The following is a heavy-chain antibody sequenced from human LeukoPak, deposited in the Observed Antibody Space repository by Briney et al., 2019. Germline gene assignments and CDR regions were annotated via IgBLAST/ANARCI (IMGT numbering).Heavy chain of an antibody. CDR1: GFTFDDYG. CDR2: INWNGGST. CDR3: ARDTAAAGSYYYYYMDV. D-gene: IGHD6-13*01. J-gene: IGHJ6*03. V-gene: IGHV3-20*04. Sequence: GGSLRLSCAASGFTFDDYGMSWVRQAPGKGLEWVSGINWNGGSTGYADSVKGRFTISRDNGKNSLYLQMNSLRAEDTALYYCARDTAAAGSYYYYYMDVWGKGTTVTVSS.